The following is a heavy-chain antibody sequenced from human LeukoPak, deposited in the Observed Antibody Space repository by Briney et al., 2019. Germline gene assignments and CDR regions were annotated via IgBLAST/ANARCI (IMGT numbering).Heavy chain of an antibody. Sequence: AGGSLRLSCAASGFTFSSYGMHWVRQAPGKGLEWVSVIYSGGSTYYADSVKGRFTISRDNSKNTLYLQMNSLRAEDTAVYYCARDHAAGYYGWLDPWGQGTLVTVSS. CDR2: IYSGGST. CDR3: ARDHAAGYYGWLDP. D-gene: IGHD3-9*01. CDR1: GFTFSSYG. V-gene: IGHV3-53*01. J-gene: IGHJ5*02.